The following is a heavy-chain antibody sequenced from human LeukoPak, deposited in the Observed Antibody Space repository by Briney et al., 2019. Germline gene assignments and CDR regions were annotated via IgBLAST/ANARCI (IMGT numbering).Heavy chain of an antibody. D-gene: IGHD6-13*01. Sequence: SETLSLTCTVSGGSISSYYWSWIRQPPGKGLEWIGYIYYSGSTNYNPSLKSRVTISVDTSKNQFSLKLSSVTAADTAVYYCGSSWAYWGQGTLVTVSS. CDR2: IYYSGST. V-gene: IGHV4-59*12. CDR1: GGSISSYY. CDR3: GSSWAY. J-gene: IGHJ4*02.